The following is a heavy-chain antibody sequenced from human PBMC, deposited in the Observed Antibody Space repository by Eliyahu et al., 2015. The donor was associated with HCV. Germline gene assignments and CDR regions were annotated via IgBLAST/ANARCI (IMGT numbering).Heavy chain of an antibody. J-gene: IGHJ4*02. CDR1: GFXFSSYW. V-gene: IGHV3-74*01. D-gene: IGHD6-25*01. CDR2: SDSDETST. Sequence: EVQLVESGGGLVQPGGSLRLSCAASGFXFSSYWMHWVRQAPGKGLVWVPRSDSDETSTSYADSVKGRFTISRDNAKNTLYLQMNSLRAEDTAVYYCVRGHRLLSAPYFDDWGQGTLVTVSS. CDR3: VRGHRLLSAPYFDD.